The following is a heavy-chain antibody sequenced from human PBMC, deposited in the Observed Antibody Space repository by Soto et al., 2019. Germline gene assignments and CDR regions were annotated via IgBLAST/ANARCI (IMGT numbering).Heavy chain of an antibody. V-gene: IGHV4-31*03. Sequence: QVQLQESGPGLVKPSQTLSLTCTVSGGSISSGGYYWSWIRQHPGKGLEWIGYIYYSGSTYYNPSLKCRVTISVDTSKNQFSLKLSSVTAADTAVYYCARRRIAVAGNFDYWGQGTLVTVSS. CDR3: ARRRIAVAGNFDY. D-gene: IGHD6-19*01. CDR2: IYYSGST. CDR1: GGSISSGGYY. J-gene: IGHJ4*02.